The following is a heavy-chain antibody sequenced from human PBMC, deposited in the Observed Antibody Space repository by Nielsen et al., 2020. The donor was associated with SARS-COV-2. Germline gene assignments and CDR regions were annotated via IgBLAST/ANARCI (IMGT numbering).Heavy chain of an antibody. V-gene: IGHV4-59*01. Sequence: SETLSLTCTVSGGSISSYYWSWIRQPPGKGLEWIGYIYYSGSTNYNPSLKSRVTIAVDTSKNQFSLKLSSVTAADTAVYYCARESPSTIFGVVIIGGSLDYWGQGTLVTLSS. CDR3: ARESPSTIFGVVIIGGSLDY. CDR1: GGSISSYY. J-gene: IGHJ4*02. D-gene: IGHD3-3*01. CDR2: IYYSGST.